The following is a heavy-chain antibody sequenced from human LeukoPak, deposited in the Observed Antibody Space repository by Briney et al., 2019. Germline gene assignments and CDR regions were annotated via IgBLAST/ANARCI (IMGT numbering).Heavy chain of an antibody. D-gene: IGHD6-13*01. CDR1: GFTFSSYW. Sequence: GGSLRLSCAASGFTFSSYWMHWVRQAPGKGLVWVSRINTDGSSTSYADSVKGRFTISRDNAKNTLYLQMNSLRAEDTAVYYCARVRGPRIEQQLDFDYWGQGTLVTVSS. V-gene: IGHV3-74*01. CDR3: ARVRGPRIEQQLDFDY. CDR2: INTDGSST. J-gene: IGHJ4*02.